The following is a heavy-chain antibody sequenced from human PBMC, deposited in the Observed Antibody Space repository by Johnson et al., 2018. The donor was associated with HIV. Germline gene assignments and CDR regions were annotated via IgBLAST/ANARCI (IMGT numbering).Heavy chain of an antibody. J-gene: IGHJ3*01. V-gene: IGHV3-30*04. CDR3: ARGGIEYNSPLGVGYAFDV. CDR2: ISYDGSNK. CDR1: GFTFSSYA. Sequence: QVQLVESGGGVVQPGRSLRLSCAASGFTFSSYAMHWVRQAPGKGLEWVAVISYDGSNKYYAASVTGRFTLSRDNDKNSLFPQMNSLRTEDTAFYYCARGGIEYNSPLGVGYAFDVWGQGTMVTVSS. D-gene: IGHD6-6*01.